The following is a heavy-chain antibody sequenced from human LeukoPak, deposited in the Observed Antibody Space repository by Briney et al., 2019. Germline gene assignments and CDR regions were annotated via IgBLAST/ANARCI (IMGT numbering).Heavy chain of an antibody. CDR2: ISGSGGST. V-gene: IGHV3-23*01. CDR3: AKNPLFVWGSYRSTYYFDY. CDR1: GFTFSSYA. J-gene: IGHJ4*02. D-gene: IGHD3-16*02. Sequence: GGSLRLSCAASGFTFSSYAMSWVRQAPGKGLEWVSAISGSGGSTYYADSVKGRFTISRDNSKNTPYLQMNSLRAEDTAVYYCAKNPLFVWGSYRSTYYFDYWGQGTLVTVSS.